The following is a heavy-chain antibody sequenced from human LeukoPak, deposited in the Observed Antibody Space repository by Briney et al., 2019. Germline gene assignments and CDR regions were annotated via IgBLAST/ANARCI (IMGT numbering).Heavy chain of an antibody. CDR2: IIPIFGTA. V-gene: IGHV1-69*13. Sequence: GASVKVSCKASGGTFSSYAISWVRQAPGQGLEWMGGIIPIFGTANYAQKFQGRVTITADESTSSAYMELSSLRSEDTAVYYCARGSYMKMAGATGYWFDPWGQGTLVTISS. CDR1: GGTFSSYA. D-gene: IGHD1-26*01. CDR3: ARGSYMKMAGATGYWFDP. J-gene: IGHJ5*02.